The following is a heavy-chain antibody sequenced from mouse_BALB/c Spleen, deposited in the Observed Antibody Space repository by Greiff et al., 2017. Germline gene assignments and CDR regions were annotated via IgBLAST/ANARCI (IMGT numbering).Heavy chain of an antibody. CDR1: GFTFSSYT. CDR2: ISNGGGST. V-gene: IGHV5-12-2*01. J-gene: IGHJ4*01. D-gene: IGHD3-1*01. CDR3: ARQARATFAMDY. Sequence: EVKLQESGGGLVQPGGSLKLSCAASGFTFSSYTMSWVRQTPEKRLEWVAYISNGGGSTYYPDTVKGRFTISRDNAKNTLYLQMSSLKSEDTAMYYCARQARATFAMDYWGQGTSVTVSS.